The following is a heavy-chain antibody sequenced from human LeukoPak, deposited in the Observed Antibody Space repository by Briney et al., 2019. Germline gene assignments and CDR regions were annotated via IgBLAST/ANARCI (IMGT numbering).Heavy chain of an antibody. V-gene: IGHV1-18*01. CDR3: ARVGATTDAFDI. J-gene: IGHJ3*02. Sequence: ASVKVSCKASGYTFTGYGISWVRQAPGQGLEWMGWISAYNGNTNYAQKLQGRVTMTTGTSTSTAYMELSSLRSEDTAVYYCARVGATTDAFDIWGQGTMVTVSS. D-gene: IGHD1-26*01. CDR1: GYTFTGYG. CDR2: ISAYNGNT.